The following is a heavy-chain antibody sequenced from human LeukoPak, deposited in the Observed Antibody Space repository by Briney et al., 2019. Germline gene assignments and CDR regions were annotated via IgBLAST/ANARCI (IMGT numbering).Heavy chain of an antibody. J-gene: IGHJ4*02. Sequence: GGSLRLSCAASGFTFDDYGMSWVRQAPGKGLEWVSGINWNGGSTGYADSVKGRFTISRDNAKNSLYLQMNSLRAEDTALYYCTRDDGSYSRSPGFDYWGQGNLVTVSS. CDR3: TRDDGSYSRSPGFDY. CDR1: GFTFDDYG. D-gene: IGHD1-26*01. CDR2: INWNGGST. V-gene: IGHV3-20*04.